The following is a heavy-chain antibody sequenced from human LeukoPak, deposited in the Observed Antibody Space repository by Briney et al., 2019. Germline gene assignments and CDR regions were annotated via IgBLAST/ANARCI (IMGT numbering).Heavy chain of an antibody. CDR2: INPKTGST. D-gene: IGHD3-22*01. J-gene: IGHJ4*02. V-gene: IGHV1-2*02. CDR3: ARSTSGYYELIDY. Sequence: ASVKDSLLPFVYTFPDYSMHGVRQTPGEGLEWMGWINPKTGSTNYAQKFQGRVTLTRDTSISTIYMELTSLRLDDTAIYYCARSTSGYYELIDYWGQGTLVTVSS. CDR1: VYTFPDYS.